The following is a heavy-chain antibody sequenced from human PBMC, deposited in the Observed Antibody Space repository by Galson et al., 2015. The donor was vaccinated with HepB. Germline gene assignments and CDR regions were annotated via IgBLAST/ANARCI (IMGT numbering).Heavy chain of an antibody. Sequence: SVKVSCKASGYTFSNYGISWVRQAPGQGLEWMGWISPYNGNTHYAQNLQGRVTMTTETSTNTAYMELRSLRSDDTAVYYCARDGDWMDVWGTGTTVTISS. CDR1: GYTFSNYG. D-gene: IGHD2-21*02. V-gene: IGHV1-18*01. J-gene: IGHJ6*04. CDR2: ISPYNGNT. CDR3: ARDGDWMDV.